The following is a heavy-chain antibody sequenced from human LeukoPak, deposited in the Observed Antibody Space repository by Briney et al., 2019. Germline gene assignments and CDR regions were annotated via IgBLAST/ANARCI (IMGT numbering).Heavy chain of an antibody. CDR1: EDTFSSYA. J-gene: IGHJ4*02. Sequence: GASVKVSCKASEDTFSSYAISWVRQAPGQGLEWMGRIILLYDIPNYAQKFQSRVTIIADKSTSTVYMELSRLRSEDTAVYYCASGYYDSSGYYRGRLDYWGQGTLVTVSS. CDR3: ASGYYDSSGYYRGRLDY. CDR2: IILLYDIP. D-gene: IGHD3-22*01. V-gene: IGHV1-69*04.